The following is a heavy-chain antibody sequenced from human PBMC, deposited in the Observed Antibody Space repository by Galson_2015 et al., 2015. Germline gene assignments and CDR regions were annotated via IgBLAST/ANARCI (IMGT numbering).Heavy chain of an antibody. CDR1: GFTVSSNY. CDR3: ARGGRDTGSTFYYYYYMDV. CDR2: IYSGGST. V-gene: IGHV3-53*01. D-gene: IGHD2-21*01. J-gene: IGHJ6*03. Sequence: LRLSCAASGFTVSSNYMSWVRQAPGKGLEWVSVIYSGGSTYYADSVKGRFTISRDNSKNTLYLQMNSLRAEDTAVYYCARGGRDTGSTFYYYYYMDVWGKGTTVTVSS.